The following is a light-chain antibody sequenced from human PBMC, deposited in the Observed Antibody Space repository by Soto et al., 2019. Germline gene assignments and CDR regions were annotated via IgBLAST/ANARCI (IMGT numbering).Light chain of an antibody. CDR1: XSIATY. V-gene: IGKV1-39*01. Sequence: DIQMTQSPSSLSASVGDRVTITCXASXSIATYLNWYQQKPGKAPNLLIYAASSLQSGVPSRFSGSGSGTDFTLTISNLQPEDVATYFCQQTYTIPQYTFGQGTKVDI. CDR2: AAS. J-gene: IGKJ2*01. CDR3: QQTYTIPQYT.